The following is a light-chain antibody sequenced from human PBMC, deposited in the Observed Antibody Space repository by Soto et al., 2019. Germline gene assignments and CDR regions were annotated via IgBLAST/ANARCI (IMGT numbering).Light chain of an antibody. J-gene: IGLJ1*01. CDR3: QTWGTGTPYV. CDR1: SGHSNYA. V-gene: IGLV4-69*01. CDR2: LNDDGSH. Sequence: QPVLTQSPSASASLGASVKLTCTLSSGHSNYAIAWHQQQAEKGPQFLMKLNDDGSHIKGDGIPDRFSGSSSGAERYLTISSLQSEDEADYYCQTWGTGTPYVFGTGTKLTVL.